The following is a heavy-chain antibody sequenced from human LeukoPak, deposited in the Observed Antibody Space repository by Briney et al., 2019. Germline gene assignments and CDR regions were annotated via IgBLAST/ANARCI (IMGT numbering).Heavy chain of an antibody. V-gene: IGHV4-59*08. CDR2: IHNSGRT. Sequence: SETLSLTCTLSGGSISSYYWSWIRQPPGKGLEWLAYIHNSGRTNYNPSLKSRLTISLDTSKNQFPLNVRSVTAADTGVYYCARHCRYYSGGYQDDFDIWGQGTMVTVSS. CDR3: ARHCRYYSGGYQDDFDI. D-gene: IGHD3-22*01. CDR1: GGSISSYY. J-gene: IGHJ3*02.